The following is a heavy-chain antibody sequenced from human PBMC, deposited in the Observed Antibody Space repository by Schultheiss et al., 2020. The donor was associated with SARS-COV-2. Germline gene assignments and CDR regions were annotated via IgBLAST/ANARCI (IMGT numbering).Heavy chain of an antibody. J-gene: IGHJ4*02. CDR2: INHSGST. V-gene: IGHV4-34*01. CDR3: ARGGPGRYFDY. CDR1: GGSINSDY. D-gene: IGHD3-9*01. Sequence: SETLSLTCTVSGGSINSDYWSWIRQPPGKGLEWIGEINHSGSTNYNPSLKSRVTISVDTSKNQFSLKLSSVTAADTAVYYCARGGPGRYFDYWGQGTLVTVSS.